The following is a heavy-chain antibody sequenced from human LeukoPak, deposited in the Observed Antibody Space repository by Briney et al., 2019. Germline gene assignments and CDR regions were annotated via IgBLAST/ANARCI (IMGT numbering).Heavy chain of an antibody. Sequence: SGPTLVKPTQTLTLTCTFSGFSLSTSGVGVSWIRQPPGKALEWLALIYWNDDKRYSPSLKSRLTITKDTSKNQVVLTMTNMDPVDTATYYCAHSSYSSSCPHGRCDAFDIWGQGTMVTVSS. CDR3: AHSSYSSSCPHGRCDAFDI. V-gene: IGHV2-5*01. CDR2: IYWNDDK. D-gene: IGHD6-13*01. J-gene: IGHJ3*02. CDR1: GFSLSTSGVG.